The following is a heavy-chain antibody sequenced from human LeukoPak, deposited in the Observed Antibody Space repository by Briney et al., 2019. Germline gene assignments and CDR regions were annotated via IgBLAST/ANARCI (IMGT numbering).Heavy chain of an antibody. CDR1: GGTFSNYA. Sequence: GASVKVSCKASGGTFSNYAISWVRQAPGQGLEWMGGIIPIPGTANYAHKLQDRVTITADASTSTAYMELSSLRSEDTAVYYCATYCSSTSCYIWGYYFDYWGQGTLVTVSS. V-gene: IGHV1-69*13. CDR3: ATYCSSTSCYIWGYYFDY. CDR2: IIPIPGTA. D-gene: IGHD2-2*01. J-gene: IGHJ4*02.